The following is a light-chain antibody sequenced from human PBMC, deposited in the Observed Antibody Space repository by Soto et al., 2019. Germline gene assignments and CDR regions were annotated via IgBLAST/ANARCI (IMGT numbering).Light chain of an antibody. CDR1: QSVRSN. CDR3: QQHNDWPPVT. CDR2: GAS. J-gene: IGKJ4*01. Sequence: EIVMTQSPATLSVSPGERATLSCRASQSVRSNLAWYQQKPGQAPMLLIYGASNRATGIPARFSGSGSGTEFTLTISSLQSEDFAVYYCQQHNDWPPVTFGGGTKVEIK. V-gene: IGKV3-15*01.